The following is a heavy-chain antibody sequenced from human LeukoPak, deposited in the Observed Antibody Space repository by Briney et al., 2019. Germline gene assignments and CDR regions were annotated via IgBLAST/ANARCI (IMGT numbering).Heavy chain of an antibody. CDR1: GGSISSYY. V-gene: IGHV4-59*12. J-gene: IGHJ4*02. CDR3: ARVGVDYSGNILKYFYDY. D-gene: IGHD4-23*01. Sequence: PSETLSLTCTVSGGSISSYYWSWIRQPPGKGLEWIGNIYHSGSANYNPSLTSRVIISVDTPKNQFSLKLSPVIATDTAVYYCARVGVDYSGNILKYFYDYWGQGTLVTVSS. CDR2: IYHSGSA.